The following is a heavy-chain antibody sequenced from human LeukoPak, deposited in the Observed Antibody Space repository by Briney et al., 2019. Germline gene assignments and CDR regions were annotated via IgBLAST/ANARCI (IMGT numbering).Heavy chain of an antibody. CDR2: INHSGGT. J-gene: IGHJ4*02. CDR1: GGSFSGYY. V-gene: IGHV4-34*01. Sequence: PPETLSLTCAVYGGSFSGYYWSWIRQPPGKGLGWIGEINHSGGTNYNPSLKSRVTISVDTSKNQFSLKLSSVTAADTAVYYCARERIAAAGYFDYWGQGTLVTVSS. D-gene: IGHD6-13*01. CDR3: ARERIAAAGYFDY.